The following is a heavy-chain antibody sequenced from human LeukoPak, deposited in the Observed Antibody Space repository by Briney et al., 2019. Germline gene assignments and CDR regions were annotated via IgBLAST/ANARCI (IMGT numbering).Heavy chain of an antibody. CDR3: ARGGITIFGVVNYYFDY. CDR1: GGSISSYY. V-gene: IGHV4-59*08. J-gene: IGHJ4*02. CDR2: IYYSGST. D-gene: IGHD3-3*01. Sequence: SETLSLTCTVSGGSISSYYWSWIRQPPGKGLEWIGYIYYSGSTNYNPSLKSRVTISVDTSKNQFSLKLSSVTAADTAVYYCARGGITIFGVVNYYFDYWGQGTLVTVSS.